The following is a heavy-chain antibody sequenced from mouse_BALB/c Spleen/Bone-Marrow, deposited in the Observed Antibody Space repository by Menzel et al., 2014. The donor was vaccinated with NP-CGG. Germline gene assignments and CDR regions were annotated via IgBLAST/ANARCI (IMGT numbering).Heavy chain of an antibody. J-gene: IGHJ3*01. D-gene: IGHD2-14*01. CDR3: ARSDYRFDPLPY. CDR2: IDTSDSYT. V-gene: IGHV1-69*01. CDR1: GHTFTDYW. Sequence: VQLQQSGAELVMPGASVKMSCKASGHTFTDYWMHWVKQRPGQGLEWIGAIDTSDSYTSYNQKFKGKATLTVDESSSTAYMQLSSLTSEDSALYYCARSDYRFDPLPYWGQGTLVTVSA.